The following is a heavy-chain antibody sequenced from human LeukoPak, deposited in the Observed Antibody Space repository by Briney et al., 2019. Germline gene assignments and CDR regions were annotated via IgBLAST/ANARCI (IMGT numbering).Heavy chain of an antibody. D-gene: IGHD6-13*01. CDR1: GYTFIDYY. J-gene: IGHJ4*02. Sequence: ASVKVSRKASGYTFIDYYMHWVRQAPGQGLEWMVWINPNSGGTKYAQKFQGRVTMTIDTSTSTAYLEVTSLRSDDTAVYYCARGEGSSIDYWGQGTLVTVSS. CDR3: ARGEGSSIDY. CDR2: INPNSGGT. V-gene: IGHV1-2*02.